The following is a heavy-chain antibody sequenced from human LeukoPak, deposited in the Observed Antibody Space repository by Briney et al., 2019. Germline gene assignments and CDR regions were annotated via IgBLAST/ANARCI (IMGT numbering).Heavy chain of an antibody. CDR3: SMIGEYDYYYYYMDV. CDR2: ISAYNGNT. V-gene: IGHV1-18*01. D-gene: IGHD3-10*02. Sequence: AASVKVSCKASGYTFTSYGISWVRQAPGQGLEWMGWISAYNGNTNYAQKLQGRVTMTTDTSTSTAYMELRSLRSDDTAVYYCSMIGEYDYYYYYMDVWGKGTTVTISS. CDR1: GYTFTSYG. J-gene: IGHJ6*03.